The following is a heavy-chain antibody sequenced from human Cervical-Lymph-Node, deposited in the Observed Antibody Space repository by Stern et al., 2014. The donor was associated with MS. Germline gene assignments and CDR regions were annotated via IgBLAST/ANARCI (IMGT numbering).Heavy chain of an antibody. CDR3: AKHACTGAACPFDL. Sequence: QLVESGPGLVKPSETLSLTCAVSGDSISSYTHYWAWIRQPPGKGLEWIGSVYYSGGTYYNPSLKIPVPISVDTSKNHFSRGLNSVTAADTAVYYCAKHACTGAACPFDLWGQGTLVTVSS. CDR1: GDSISSYTHY. J-gene: IGHJ4*02. CDR2: VYYSGGT. V-gene: IGHV4-39*01. D-gene: IGHD2-8*02.